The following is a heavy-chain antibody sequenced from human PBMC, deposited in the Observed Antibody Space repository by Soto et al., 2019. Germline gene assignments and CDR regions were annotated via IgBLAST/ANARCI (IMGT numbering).Heavy chain of an antibody. Sequence: SETQSLTYAVYEGYFRDYYWSCIRQHPRKGLEWIGEINHSGSTNYNPSLKSRVTISVDTSKNQFSLKLSSVTAADTAVYYCAREKRLAIFGGAALVDVWGKGTTVTVSS. CDR3: AREKRLAIFGGAALVDV. CDR1: EGYFRDYY. J-gene: IGHJ6*04. D-gene: IGHD3-3*01. CDR2: INHSGST. V-gene: IGHV4-34*01.